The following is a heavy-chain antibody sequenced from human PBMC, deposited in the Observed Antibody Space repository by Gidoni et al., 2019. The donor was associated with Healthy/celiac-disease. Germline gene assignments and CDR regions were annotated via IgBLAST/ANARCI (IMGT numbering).Heavy chain of an antibody. Sequence: QLQPQESGSGLVKPSQTLSLTCAVSGGPISRGGYSWSWIRQPPGKGLEWIGYIYHSGSTYYNPSLKSRVTISVDRSKNQFSLKLSSVTAADTAVYYCAAQEAQIPFYFDYWGQGTLVTVSS. CDR1: GGPISRGGYS. J-gene: IGHJ4*02. CDR3: AAQEAQIPFYFDY. CDR2: IYHSGST. V-gene: IGHV4-30-2*01.